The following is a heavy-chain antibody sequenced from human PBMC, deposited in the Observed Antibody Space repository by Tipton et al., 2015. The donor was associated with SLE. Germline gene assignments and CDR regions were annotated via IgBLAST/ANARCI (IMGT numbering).Heavy chain of an antibody. CDR3: ARGWSSYYYDGGAIGDI. J-gene: IGHJ3*02. CDR1: GFTFSSYS. D-gene: IGHD3-22*01. V-gene: IGHV3-48*01. Sequence: SLRLSCTASGFTFSSYSMIWVRQAPDKGLEWISYISSSSSTIYYADSVKGRFTISRDNAENSLYLQMNSLRAEDTAVYYCARGWSSYYYDGGAIGDIGGQGTVVPASS. CDR2: ISSSSSTI.